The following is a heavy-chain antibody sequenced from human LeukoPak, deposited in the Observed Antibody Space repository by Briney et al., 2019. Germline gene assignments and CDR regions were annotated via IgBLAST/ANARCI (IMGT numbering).Heavy chain of an antibody. Sequence: PGGSLRLSCAASGFAFSDYGMHWVRQAPGKGLEWVAVISYDGSNKYYADSGKGRFTISRDNSKNTGYLQMNSLRGDDTAVYYCAKSTGYSSGWFDYWGQGTLVTVSS. J-gene: IGHJ4*02. CDR2: ISYDGSNK. V-gene: IGHV3-30*18. CDR3: AKSTGYSSGWFDY. D-gene: IGHD6-19*01. CDR1: GFAFSDYG.